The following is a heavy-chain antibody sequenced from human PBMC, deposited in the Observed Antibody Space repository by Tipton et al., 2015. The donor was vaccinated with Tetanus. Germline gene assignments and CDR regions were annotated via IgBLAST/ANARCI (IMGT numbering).Heavy chain of an antibody. Sequence: TLSLTCTVSGGSVSSYYWTWFRQPPGKRLEWIGFVSSSGNSNYSPSLTGRVSMSLDTSKQQFSLQLSSVTAADTAVYYCARDLGTSGFHWGQGTLVTVSS. J-gene: IGHJ4*02. CDR2: VSSSGNS. V-gene: IGHV4-59*02. CDR1: GGSVSSYY. CDR3: ARDLGTSGFH. D-gene: IGHD1-7*01.